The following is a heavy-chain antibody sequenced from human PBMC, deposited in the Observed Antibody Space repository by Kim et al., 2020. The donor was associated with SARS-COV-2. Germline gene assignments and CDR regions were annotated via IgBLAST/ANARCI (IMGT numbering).Heavy chain of an antibody. CDR1: GFTFSSRA. J-gene: IGHJ4*02. D-gene: IGHD6-19*01. Sequence: GGSLRLSCVASGFTFSSRAMSWVLHTPEKGLEWLAPINNGGNPYYADFVQGRFTSSRDIPKPTLYLQINRLRAEDSPLYYCAKDHPSRRWPSFVSWGQVT. CDR3: AKDHPSRRWPSFVS. V-gene: IGHV3-23*01. CDR2: INNGGNP.